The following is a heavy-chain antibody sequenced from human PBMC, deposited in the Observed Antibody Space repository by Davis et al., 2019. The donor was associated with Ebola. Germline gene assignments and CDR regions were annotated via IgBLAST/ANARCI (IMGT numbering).Heavy chain of an antibody. Sequence: SETLSLTCAVSGGSISSGGYSWSWIRQPPGKGLEWIGYIYHSGSTYYNPSLKSRVTISVDTSKNQFSLKLSSVTAADTAVYYCARLDVVAAIQEMYAFDIWGQGTMVTVSS. D-gene: IGHD2-15*01. CDR2: IYHSGST. CDR1: GGSISSGGYS. V-gene: IGHV4-30-2*01. CDR3: ARLDVVAAIQEMYAFDI. J-gene: IGHJ3*02.